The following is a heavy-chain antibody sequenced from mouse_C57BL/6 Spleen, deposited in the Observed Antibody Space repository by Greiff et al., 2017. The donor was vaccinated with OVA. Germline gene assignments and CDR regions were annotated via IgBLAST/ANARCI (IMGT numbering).Heavy chain of an antibody. Sequence: QVQLKQPGAELVMPGASVKLSCKASGYTFTSYWMHWVKQRPGQGLEWIGEIDPSDSYTNYNQKFKGKSTLTVDKSSSTAYMQLSSLTSEDSAVYYCARTLLRYWYFDVWGTGTTVTVSS. CDR1: GYTFTSYW. D-gene: IGHD1-2*01. CDR3: ARTLLRYWYFDV. V-gene: IGHV1-69*01. CDR2: IDPSDSYT. J-gene: IGHJ1*03.